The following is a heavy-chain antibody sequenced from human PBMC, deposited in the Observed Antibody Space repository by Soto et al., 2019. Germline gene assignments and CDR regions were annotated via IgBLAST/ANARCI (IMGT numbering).Heavy chain of an antibody. CDR2: IYYSGST. Sequence: SETLSLTCTVSGDSISNYYCSWIRQSPGKGLEWIGYIYYSGSTKYNPSLKSRVTISIDKSKNQFSLKLTSVTAADTAVYYCAKANSGYGSFDHWGQGMLVTVSS. V-gene: IGHV4-59*01. J-gene: IGHJ4*02. D-gene: IGHD5-12*01. CDR3: AKANSGYGSFDH. CDR1: GDSISNYY.